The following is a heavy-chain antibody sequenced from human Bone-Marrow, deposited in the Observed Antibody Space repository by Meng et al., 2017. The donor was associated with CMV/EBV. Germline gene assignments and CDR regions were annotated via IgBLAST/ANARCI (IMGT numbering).Heavy chain of an antibody. CDR1: GGTFSSYA. CDR2: IIPIFGTA. Sequence: SAVKVSCKASGGTFSSYAISWVRQAPGRGLEWMGGIIPIFGTANYAQKSQGRVTITTDESKSTDYMELSSLRSEDTAVYYCARGAWENCAGDCYSYWFDTWGQGTLVTVSS. V-gene: IGHV1-69*05. D-gene: IGHD2-21*01. CDR3: ARGAWENCAGDCYSYWFDT. J-gene: IGHJ5*02.